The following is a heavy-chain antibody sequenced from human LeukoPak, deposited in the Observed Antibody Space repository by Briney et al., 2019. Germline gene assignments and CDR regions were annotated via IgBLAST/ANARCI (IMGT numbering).Heavy chain of an antibody. Sequence: GASVKVSCKASGYTFTSYYTHWVRQAPGQGLEWMGWMNPNSGNTGYAQKFQGRVTMTRNTSISTAYMELSSLRSEDTAVYYCARDSPHYYDDAFDIWGQGTMVTVSS. CDR3: ARDSPHYYDDAFDI. D-gene: IGHD3-22*01. V-gene: IGHV1-8*02. CDR2: MNPNSGNT. CDR1: GYTFTSYY. J-gene: IGHJ3*02.